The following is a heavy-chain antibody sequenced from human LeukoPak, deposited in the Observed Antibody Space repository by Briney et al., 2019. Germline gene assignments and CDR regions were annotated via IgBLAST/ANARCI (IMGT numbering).Heavy chain of an antibody. V-gene: IGHV4-59*01. D-gene: IGHD6-19*01. CDR1: GGSISSYY. J-gene: IGHJ6*02. CDR3: ARSYRIAVAGRSGSYYYYGMDV. CDR2: IYYSGST. Sequence: PSETLSLTCTVSGGSISSYYWSWIRQPPGKGLEWIGYIYYSGSTNYNPSLKSRVTISVDTSKNQFSLKLSSVTAADTAVYYCARSYRIAVAGRSGSYYYYGMDVWGQGTTVTVSS.